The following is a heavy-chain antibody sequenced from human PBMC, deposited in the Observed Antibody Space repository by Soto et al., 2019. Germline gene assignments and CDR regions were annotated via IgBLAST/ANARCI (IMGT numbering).Heavy chain of an antibody. CDR3: ARVALQPHNNIVVVKPDPNFDY. J-gene: IGHJ4*02. Sequence: LEILSLTSTVYGGSFSGYYLSWIRQPPGKGLEWIGEINHSGNTNYNPSLKSRVTISVDTSKNQFSLKLSYVTAADTAVYYCARVALQPHNNIVVVKPDPNFDYWGQGTLVPVSS. D-gene: IGHD3-22*01. CDR2: INHSGNT. CDR1: GGSFSGYY. V-gene: IGHV4-34*01.